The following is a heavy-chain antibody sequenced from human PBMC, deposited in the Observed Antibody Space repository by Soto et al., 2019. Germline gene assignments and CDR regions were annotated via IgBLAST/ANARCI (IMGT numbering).Heavy chain of an antibody. CDR3: ARETGSYNWYDGLMDV. V-gene: IGHV3-21*02. CDR2: IDTGSTYI. CDR1: GFSFSSVT. D-gene: IGHD1-20*01. J-gene: IGHJ6*02. Sequence: EVQLVESGGGLVKPGGSLRLSCAASGFSFSSVTMNWVRQAPGKGLEWVSSIDTGSTYIYYADSVTGRFTISRDNAKKSVYLQMNILRAEDTAVYYCARETGSYNWYDGLMDVWGQGTTVTVSS.